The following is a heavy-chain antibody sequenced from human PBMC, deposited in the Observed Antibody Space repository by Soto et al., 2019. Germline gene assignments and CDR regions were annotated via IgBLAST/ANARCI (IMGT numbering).Heavy chain of an antibody. D-gene: IGHD6-13*01. CDR2: IDRSGST. Sequence: PSETLSLTCAVYGGSFSGYYWSWIRQPPGKGLEWIGGIDRSGSTNYNPSLKSRVTISVDTSKNQFSLKLSSVTAADTAVYYCASRGAFSIAAAGTGYYFDYWGQGTLVTVSS. J-gene: IGHJ4*02. CDR3: ASRGAFSIAAAGTGYYFDY. CDR1: GGSFSGYY. V-gene: IGHV4-34*01.